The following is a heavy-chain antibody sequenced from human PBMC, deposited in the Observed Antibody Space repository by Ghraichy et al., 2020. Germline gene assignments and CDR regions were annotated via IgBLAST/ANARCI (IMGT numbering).Heavy chain of an antibody. V-gene: IGHV3-33*01. CDR3: ARDSGSGHAYPTFDY. Sequence: GGSLRLSCVVSGFTFSSYGMHWVRQAPGKGLEWVAVIWYDGSKKYYADSVKGRFTISRDNSKSTLYLQMNSLRAEDTAVYYCARDSGSGHAYPTFDYWGQGTLVTVSS. CDR2: IWYDGSKK. CDR1: GFTFSSYG. D-gene: IGHD5-12*01. J-gene: IGHJ4*02.